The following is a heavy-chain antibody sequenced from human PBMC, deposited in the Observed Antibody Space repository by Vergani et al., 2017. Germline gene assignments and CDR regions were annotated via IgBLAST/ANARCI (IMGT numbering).Heavy chain of an antibody. Sequence: EVQLLESGGGLVQPGGSLRLSCAASGFTFSTYAMSWVRQAPGKGLQWVSAISGSGGSTYYADSVKGRFTISRDNSKNTLYLQMNSLRAEDTAVYYCARAPKDEWLLPAFDYWGQGTLVTVSS. J-gene: IGHJ4*02. D-gene: IGHD3-22*01. CDR1: GFTFSTYA. CDR3: ARAPKDEWLLPAFDY. V-gene: IGHV3-23*01. CDR2: ISGSGGST.